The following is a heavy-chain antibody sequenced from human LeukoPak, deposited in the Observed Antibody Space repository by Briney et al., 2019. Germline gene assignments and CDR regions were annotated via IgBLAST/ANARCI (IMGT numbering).Heavy chain of an antibody. V-gene: IGHV4-31*03. D-gene: IGHD4-11*01. CDR3: ARGLTTVTPGENWFDP. CDR1: GGSISSGGYY. CDR2: IYYSGST. Sequence: SQTLSLTCTVSGGSISSGGYYWSWIRQHPGKGLEWIGYIYYSGSTYYHPSLKSRVTISVDTSKNQFSLKLSSVTAADTAVYYCARGLTTVTPGENWFDPWGQGTLVTVSS. J-gene: IGHJ5*02.